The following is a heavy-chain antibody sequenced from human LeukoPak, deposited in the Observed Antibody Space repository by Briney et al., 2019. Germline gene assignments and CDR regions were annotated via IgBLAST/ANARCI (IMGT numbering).Heavy chain of an antibody. CDR2: VYPGDSDT. J-gene: IGHJ5*02. CDR3: ARHVTYYEATNNWFDP. V-gene: IGHV5-51*01. Sequence: GAALKISCKASGYSFNNNWIGWVRQVPGKGLEWMGIVYPGDSDTRYSPAFQGQVTISADKSISTAYLQWNSLKASDTALYYCARHVTYYEATNNWFDPWGQGTLVTVSS. D-gene: IGHD3-22*01. CDR1: GYSFNNNW.